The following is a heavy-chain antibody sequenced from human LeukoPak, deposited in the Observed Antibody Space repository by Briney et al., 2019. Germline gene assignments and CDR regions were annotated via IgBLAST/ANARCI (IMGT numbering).Heavy chain of an antibody. D-gene: IGHD6-19*01. Sequence: GESLKISCKGSGYTFTTYWIGWVRQMPGKGLEWMGIIYPGDSDTRYRPSFQGQVTISGDKSISTAYLQWSSLKASDTDMYYCARLRSIAVADTLDFDYWGQGTLVTVSS. J-gene: IGHJ4*02. CDR1: GYTFTTYW. V-gene: IGHV5-51*01. CDR2: IYPGDSDT. CDR3: ARLRSIAVADTLDFDY.